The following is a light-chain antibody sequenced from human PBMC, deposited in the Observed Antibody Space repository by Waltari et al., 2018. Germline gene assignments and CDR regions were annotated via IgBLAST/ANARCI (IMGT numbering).Light chain of an antibody. V-gene: IGKV4-1*01. J-gene: IGKJ3*01. Sequence: DIVMTQSPDSLAVSLGERATINCKSSHSVLETSANKNYLAWYQQRPGQSPKMLFYWASVREAGVPERLSASGSGTDFTLTISSLQAEDVAIYYCQQYHTSPFTFGPGTKVDI. CDR3: QQYHTSPFT. CDR1: HSVLETSANKNY. CDR2: WAS.